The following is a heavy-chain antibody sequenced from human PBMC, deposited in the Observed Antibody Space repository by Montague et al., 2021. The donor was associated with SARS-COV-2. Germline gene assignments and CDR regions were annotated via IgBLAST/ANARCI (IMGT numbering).Heavy chain of an antibody. CDR2: IGTAGDT. J-gene: IGHJ6*02. Sequence: SLRLSCAASGFTFSSYDMHWVRQATGKGLEWVSAIGTAGDTYYPGSVKGRFTISRENAKNSLYLQMNSLRAGDTAVYYCARGDIVATQGAYYYGMDVWGQGTTVTVSS. CDR3: ARGDIVATQGAYYYGMDV. V-gene: IGHV3-13*01. D-gene: IGHD5-12*01. CDR1: GFTFSSYD.